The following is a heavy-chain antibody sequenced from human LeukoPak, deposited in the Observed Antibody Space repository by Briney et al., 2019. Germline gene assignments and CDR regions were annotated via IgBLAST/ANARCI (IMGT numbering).Heavy chain of an antibody. CDR3: ARDQVYYYGSGPDAFDI. J-gene: IGHJ3*02. Sequence: PGGSLRLSCAASGFTFSSYSMNWVRQAPGKGLEWVSSISSSSSYIYYADSVKGRFTISRDNAKNSLYLQMNSLRAGGTAVYYCARDQVYYYGSGPDAFDIWGQGTMVTVSS. CDR1: GFTFSSYS. CDR2: ISSSSSYI. V-gene: IGHV3-21*01. D-gene: IGHD3-10*01.